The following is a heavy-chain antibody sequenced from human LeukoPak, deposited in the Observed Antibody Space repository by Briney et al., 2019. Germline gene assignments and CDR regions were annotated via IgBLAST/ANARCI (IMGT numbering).Heavy chain of an antibody. CDR3: ARDQDYGRNWFDP. Sequence: KTGGSLRLSCAASGFTFSSYEMNWVRQAPGKGLEWVSSISSSSSYIYYADSVKGRFTISRDNAKNSLYLQMNSLRAEDTAVYYCARDQDYGRNWFDPWGQGTLVTVSS. CDR1: GFTFSSYE. D-gene: IGHD4-17*01. CDR2: ISSSSSYI. J-gene: IGHJ5*02. V-gene: IGHV3-21*01.